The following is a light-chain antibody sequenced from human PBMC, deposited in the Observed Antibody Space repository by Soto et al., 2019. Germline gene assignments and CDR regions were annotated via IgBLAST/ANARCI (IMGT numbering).Light chain of an antibody. V-gene: IGKV1-5*01. CDR3: QQYDSYPWT. J-gene: IGKJ1*01. CDR1: QSIGSL. CDR2: AAS. Sequence: DIQMTQSPSTLSASVGDRVTITCRASQSIGSLLAWYQQKPGRAPKLLIYAASSLESGVTSRFSGSGSGTEFTLTISSLQPDDFATYYCQQYDSYPWTFGQGTKVEIE.